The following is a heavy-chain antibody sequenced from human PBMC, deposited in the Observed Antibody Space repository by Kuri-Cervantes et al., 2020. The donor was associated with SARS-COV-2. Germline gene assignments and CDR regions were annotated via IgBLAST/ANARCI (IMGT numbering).Heavy chain of an antibody. CDR3: ARGEVPYDADY. V-gene: IGHV1-2*02. CDR2: SNPNSGGT. J-gene: IGHJ4*02. CDR1: GPTFINHY. D-gene: IGHD3-22*01. Sequence: ASVKGSCKASGPTFINHYIHWVRQAPGHGLEWMGWSNPNSGGTNYAQKFQGRVTMTRDTSISTAYMELSRLRSEDTTVYYCARGEVPYDADYWGQGTLVTVSS.